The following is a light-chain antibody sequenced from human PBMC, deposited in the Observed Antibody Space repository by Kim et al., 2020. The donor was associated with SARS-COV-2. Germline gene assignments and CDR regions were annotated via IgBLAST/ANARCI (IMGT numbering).Light chain of an antibody. CDR3: QQYNNWPIT. Sequence: VSPGERATLSCRASQSVSSNLAWYQQKPGQAPRLLIYGASTRATGIPARCSGSGSGTEFTLTISSLQSEDFAVYYCQQYNNWPITFGQGTRLEIK. V-gene: IGKV3-15*01. CDR1: QSVSSN. J-gene: IGKJ5*01. CDR2: GAS.